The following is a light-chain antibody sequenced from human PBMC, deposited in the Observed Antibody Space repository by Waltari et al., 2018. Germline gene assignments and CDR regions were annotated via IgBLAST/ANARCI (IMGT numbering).Light chain of an antibody. CDR2: RAS. Sequence: ASIACRSSQSLPHSDGNTYLSWFQQRPGQSPRRLFYRASGRAFGVPDRFSGSGSGTDFTLRISRMEAEDVGVYYCMQATHWPWTFGQGTKVEL. J-gene: IGKJ1*01. CDR1: QSLPHSDGNTY. CDR3: MQATHWPWT. V-gene: IGKV2-30*02.